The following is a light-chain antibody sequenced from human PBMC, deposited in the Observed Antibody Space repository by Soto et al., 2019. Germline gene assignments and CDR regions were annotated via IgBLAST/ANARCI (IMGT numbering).Light chain of an antibody. CDR1: QIVKGTF. V-gene: IGKV3-20*01. CDR3: QQYNNWPPYT. J-gene: IGKJ2*01. CDR2: GAS. Sequence: EIVLTQSPGTLSLSPGESATLSCRASQIVKGTFLAWYQQKLGQVPRLLMYGASSRATGIPDRFSGNGSGTDFTLTIRRLEPEDFAVYYCQQYNNWPPYTFGQGTKLEIK.